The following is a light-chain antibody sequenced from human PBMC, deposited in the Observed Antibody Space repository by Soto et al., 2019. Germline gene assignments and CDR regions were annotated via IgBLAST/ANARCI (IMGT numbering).Light chain of an antibody. Sequence: EIVMTQSPASLSVSPGDGATLSCRASQSVASNVAWYQQKPGQGPRLLIHGASTRAVGVPARFSGSGSGTDVTLTIRSMQSEDFAVYDCQQYHNWTPQYTFGQGTKLQIK. CDR3: QQYHNWTPQYT. J-gene: IGKJ2*01. CDR1: QSVASN. V-gene: IGKV3-15*01. CDR2: GAS.